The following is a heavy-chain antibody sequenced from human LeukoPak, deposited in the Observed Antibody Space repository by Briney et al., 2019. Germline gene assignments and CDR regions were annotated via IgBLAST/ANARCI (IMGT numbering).Heavy chain of an antibody. CDR3: ARAKGYYYDSSGYFGY. D-gene: IGHD3-22*01. Sequence: GASVKVSCKASGYTFTGYYMHWVRQAPGQGLEWMGWINPNSGGTNYAQKFQGRVTMTRDTSISTAYMELSRLRSEDTAVYYCARAKGYYYDSSGYFGYWGQGTLVTVSS. V-gene: IGHV1-2*02. CDR2: INPNSGGT. CDR1: GYTFTGYY. J-gene: IGHJ4*02.